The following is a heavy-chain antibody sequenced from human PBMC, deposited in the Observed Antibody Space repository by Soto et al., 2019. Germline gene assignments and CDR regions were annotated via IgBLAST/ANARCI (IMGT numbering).Heavy chain of an antibody. CDR1: GASMTSTSYY. V-gene: IGHV4-39*01. D-gene: IGHD3-16*01. J-gene: IGHJ4*02. CDR3: ARPGEGLSPGDY. CDR2: IYYSANR. Sequence: SETLSRTCTVSGASMTSTSYYWGWIRQPPGKGLEWIGSIYYSANRYYNPSLKSRVTISMDTSKNQFSLKLTSVTAADTAVYFCARPGEGLSPGDYWGQGTLVTVSS.